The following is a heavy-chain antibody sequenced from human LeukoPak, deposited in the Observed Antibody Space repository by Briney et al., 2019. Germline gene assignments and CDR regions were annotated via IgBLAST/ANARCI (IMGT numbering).Heavy chain of an antibody. CDR3: ARGGQQLVDPYYFDY. V-gene: IGHV3-21*01. D-gene: IGHD6-13*01. Sequence: GGSLRLSCAASGFTFSSYSMNWVRQAPGKGLEWVSSISSSSSYIYYADSVKGRFTISRDNAKNSLYLQMNSLRAEDTAVYYCARGGQQLVDPYYFDYWGQGTLVTVSS. J-gene: IGHJ4*02. CDR1: GFTFSSYS. CDR2: ISSSSSYI.